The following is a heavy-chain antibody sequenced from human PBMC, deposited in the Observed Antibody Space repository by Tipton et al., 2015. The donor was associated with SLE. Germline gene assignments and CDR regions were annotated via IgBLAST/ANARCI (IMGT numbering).Heavy chain of an antibody. J-gene: IGHJ6*04. D-gene: IGHD6-6*01. V-gene: IGHV4-4*07. CDR3: AREIFVVPSV. Sequence: TLSLTCTVSGGSISSYYWSWIRQPAGKGLEWIGRIYTSGCTNYNPPLKRRVTMSVDTSKNQFSLKLSSVPAADTAVYYCAREIFVVPSVWGKGTTVTVSS. CDR1: GGSISSYY. CDR2: IYTSGCT.